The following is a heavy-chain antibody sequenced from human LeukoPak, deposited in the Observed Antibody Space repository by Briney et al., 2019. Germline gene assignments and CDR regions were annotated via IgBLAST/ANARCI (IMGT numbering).Heavy chain of an antibody. CDR1: GGTFSSYT. V-gene: IGHV1-69*02. CDR3: ASRLRTYYYYYYMDV. CDR2: IIPILGIA. Sequence: SVKVSCKASGGTFSSYTISWVRQVPGQGLEWMGRIIPILGIANYAQKFQGRVTITADESTSTAYMELSSLRSEDTAVYYCASRLRTYYYYYYMDVWGKGTTVTVSS. D-gene: IGHD5/OR15-5a*01. J-gene: IGHJ6*03.